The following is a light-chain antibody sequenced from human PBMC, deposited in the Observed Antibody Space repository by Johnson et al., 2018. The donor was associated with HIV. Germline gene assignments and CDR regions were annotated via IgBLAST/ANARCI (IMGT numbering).Light chain of an antibody. CDR2: DNN. CDR3: GTGDSSLSAGYV. V-gene: IGLV1-51*01. CDR1: SSNIGNNY. J-gene: IGLJ1*01. Sequence: QSVLTQPPSVSAAPGQKVTISCYGSSSNIGNNYVSWYQQLPGTAPKLLIYDNNKRPSGIPDRFSGSKSGTSATLGITGLQTGDEADYYCGTGDSSLSAGYVFGTGTKVTVL.